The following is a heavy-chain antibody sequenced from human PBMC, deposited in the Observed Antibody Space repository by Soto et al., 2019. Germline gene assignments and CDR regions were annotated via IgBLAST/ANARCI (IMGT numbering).Heavy chain of an antibody. CDR2: ISAYNGNT. CDR1: GYTFTSYG. D-gene: IGHD2-8*01. J-gene: IGHJ4*02. V-gene: IGHV1-18*01. Sequence: QVQLVQSGAEVKKPGASVKVSCKASGYTFTSYGISWVRQAPGQGLEWMGWISAYNGNTNYAQKLQGRVTMTTDTSTSTAYMELRSLRSDDTAVYYCARDNPIVLMVYAPHYFDYWGQGTLVTVSS. CDR3: ARDNPIVLMVYAPHYFDY.